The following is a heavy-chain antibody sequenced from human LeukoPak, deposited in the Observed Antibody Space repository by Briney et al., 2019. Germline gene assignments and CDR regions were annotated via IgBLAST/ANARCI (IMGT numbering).Heavy chain of an antibody. J-gene: IGHJ5*02. Sequence: SETLSLTCTVSGGSISSSSYYWGWIRQPPGKGLEWIGSIYYSGSTYYNPSLKSRVTISVDTSKNQFSLKLSSVTAADTAVYYCARLKCWDIVATCWFDPWGQGTLVTVSS. V-gene: IGHV4-39*01. D-gene: IGHD5-12*01. CDR1: GGSISSSSYY. CDR2: IYYSGST. CDR3: ARLKCWDIVATCWFDP.